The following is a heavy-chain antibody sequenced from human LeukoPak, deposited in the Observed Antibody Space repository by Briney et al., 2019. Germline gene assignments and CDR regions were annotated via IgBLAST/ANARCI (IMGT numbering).Heavy chain of an antibody. D-gene: IGHD6-19*01. CDR1: GYTFTSYY. J-gene: IGHJ4*02. CDR3: ASSLAVAGPRDY. Sequence: ASVKVSGKASGYTFTSYYMHWVRQAPGQGLEWMGIINPSGGSTSYAQKFQGRVTMTRDTSTSTVYMELSSLRSEDTAVYYCASSLAVAGPRDYWGQGTLVTVSS. CDR2: INPSGGST. V-gene: IGHV1-46*01.